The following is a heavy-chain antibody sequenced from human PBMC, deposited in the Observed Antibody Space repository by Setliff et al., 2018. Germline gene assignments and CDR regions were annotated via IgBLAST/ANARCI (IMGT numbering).Heavy chain of an antibody. J-gene: IGHJ6*03. Sequence: ETLSLTCTVSGGSLGSNPSFWGWVRQPPGKGLEWIGSMYYNGDTYYNPSLKSQVTMSVDTSRNQFSLKLSSVTAADTAVYYCARHVGIRGRGYNYYYYYMDVWGKGTTVTV. CDR3: ARHVGIRGRGYNYYYYYMDV. D-gene: IGHD3-10*01. CDR1: GGSLGSNPSF. V-gene: IGHV4-39*01. CDR2: MYYNGDT.